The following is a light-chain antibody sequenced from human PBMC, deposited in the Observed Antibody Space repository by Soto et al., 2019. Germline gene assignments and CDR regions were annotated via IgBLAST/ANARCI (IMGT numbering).Light chain of an antibody. CDR3: SSYTGSSTLLYV. Sequence: QSVLTQPASVSGSPGQSTTISCTGTSSDVGGYNYVSWYQQHPGKAPKLMIYDVSNRPSGVSNRFSGSKSGNTASLTISGLQAEDEADYYCSSYTGSSTLLYVFGTGTKVTVL. J-gene: IGLJ1*01. CDR1: SSDVGGYNY. V-gene: IGLV2-14*01. CDR2: DVS.